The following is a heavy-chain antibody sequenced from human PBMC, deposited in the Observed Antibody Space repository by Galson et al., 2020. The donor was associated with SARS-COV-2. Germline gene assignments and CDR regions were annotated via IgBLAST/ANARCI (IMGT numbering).Heavy chain of an antibody. V-gene: IGHV3-53*01. CDR2: IYSGGST. CDR1: ALTVSSNY. CDR3: ARELSYVAFDI. Sequence: GGSLRLSCAASALTVSSNYMRWVRPAPGTGLEWVSVIYSGGSTYYADSVKGRFTISRDNSKNTLYLQMNSLRAEDTAVYYCARELSYVAFDIWGQGTMVTVSS. D-gene: IGHD1-26*01. J-gene: IGHJ3*02.